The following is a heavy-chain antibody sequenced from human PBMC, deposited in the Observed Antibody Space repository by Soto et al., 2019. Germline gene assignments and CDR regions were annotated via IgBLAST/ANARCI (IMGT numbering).Heavy chain of an antibody. CDR2: ISGSGGST. D-gene: IGHD3-10*01. CDR3: AKDNPGVYYYGSGSYYIRFDY. J-gene: IGHJ4*02. Sequence: EVQLLESGGGLVQPGGSLRLSFAASGFTFSSYAMSWSRQAPGKGLEWVSAISGSGGSTYYADSVKGRFTISRDNSKNTLYLQMNSLRAEDTAVYYCAKDNPGVYYYGSGSYYIRFDYWGQGTLVTVSS. V-gene: IGHV3-23*01. CDR1: GFTFSSYA.